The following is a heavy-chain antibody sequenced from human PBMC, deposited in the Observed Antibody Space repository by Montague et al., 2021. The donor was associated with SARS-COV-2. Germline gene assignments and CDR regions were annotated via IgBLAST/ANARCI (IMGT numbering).Heavy chain of an antibody. CDR1: GGSISSSSYY. J-gene: IGHJ4*02. V-gene: IGHV4-39*01. CDR2: IYYSGST. CDR3: ARQKRQWVRVYPYYFDY. Sequence: SETLSLTCTVSGGSISSSSYYWGWIRQPPGKGLEWIGSIYYSGSTYYNPSLKSRVTISVDTSKNQFSLKLSSVTAADTAVYYCARQKRQWVRVYPYYFDYWGQGTLVTVSS. D-gene: IGHD5-12*01.